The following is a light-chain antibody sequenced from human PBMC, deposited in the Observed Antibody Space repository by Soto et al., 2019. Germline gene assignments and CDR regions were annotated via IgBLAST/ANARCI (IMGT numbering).Light chain of an antibody. CDR2: KAT. CDR1: QTISSR. J-gene: IGKJ2*01. Sequence: DIQMTQSPSSLSASVGDRVTITCRASQTISSRLAWYQQKPGQAPKLLIYKATYLQTGVASRFNGSGSGTEFSLTISILQPDDFAVYYCQQYNDFQYIFGQGTRLDI. V-gene: IGKV1-5*03. CDR3: QQYNDFQYI.